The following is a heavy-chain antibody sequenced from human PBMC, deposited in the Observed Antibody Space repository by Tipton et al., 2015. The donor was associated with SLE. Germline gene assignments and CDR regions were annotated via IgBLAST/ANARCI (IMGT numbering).Heavy chain of an antibody. Sequence: LRLSCAVYGGSFSGYYCSWIRQPPGKGLKWIGEINHTGSTTYNQSLKSRVTISVDTSKNQFSLMLSSVTAADTAVYFCARGLFGWELPFWGKGTLVTVSS. V-gene: IGHV4-34*01. CDR3: ARGLFGWELPF. J-gene: IGHJ4*02. CDR2: INHTGST. CDR1: GGSFSGYY. D-gene: IGHD2-15*01.